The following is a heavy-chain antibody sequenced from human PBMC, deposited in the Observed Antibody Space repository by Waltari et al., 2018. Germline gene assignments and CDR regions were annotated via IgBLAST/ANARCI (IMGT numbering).Heavy chain of an antibody. CDR1: GGSFSGYS. CDR2: ITQIGST. CDR3: ARGYRWFDP. V-gene: IGHV4-34*01. Sequence: VQLQQWGAGLLKPSETLSLTCAVRGGSFSGYSWSGTRQSPGKGLEWIGEITQIGSTSYNPSLKSQVTISVDTSKNQFSLELSSVTAADTAVYYCARGYRWFDPWGQGTLVTVSS. J-gene: IGHJ5*02.